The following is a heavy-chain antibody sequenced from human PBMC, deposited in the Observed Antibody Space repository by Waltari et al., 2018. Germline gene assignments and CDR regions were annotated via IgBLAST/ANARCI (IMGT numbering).Heavy chain of an antibody. CDR2: ISYDGSNK. D-gene: IGHD4-17*01. CDR1: GFTFSGDS. Sequence: QVQLVESGGGVVQPGRSLRLSGASAGFTFSGDSMHWVRQAPGKGLEWVAVISYDGSNKYYADSVKGRFTISRDNSKNTLYLQMNSLRAEDTAVYYCARDLRGDYPNWFDPWGQGTLVTVSS. V-gene: IGHV3-30-3*01. J-gene: IGHJ5*02. CDR3: ARDLRGDYPNWFDP.